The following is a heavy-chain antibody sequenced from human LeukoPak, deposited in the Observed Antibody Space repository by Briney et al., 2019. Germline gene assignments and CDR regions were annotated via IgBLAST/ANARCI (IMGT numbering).Heavy chain of an antibody. V-gene: IGHV4-39*01. Sequence: PSETLSLTCTLSGGSISSNSYYWGWIRQPPGKGLEWIGSIYFSGSTYYSPSLKSRLTISVDTSTNQFSLKLNSVTAADTAVYYCARHEQYSYASSGYYSGWGQGNLVTVSS. D-gene: IGHD3-22*01. J-gene: IGHJ4*02. CDR2: IYFSGST. CDR3: ARHEQYSYASSGYYSG. CDR1: GGSISSNSYY.